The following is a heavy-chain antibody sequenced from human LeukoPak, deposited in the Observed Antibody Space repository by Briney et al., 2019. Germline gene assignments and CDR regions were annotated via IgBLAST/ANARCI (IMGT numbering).Heavy chain of an antibody. J-gene: IGHJ4*02. CDR3: ARVGSGSYHMEYFDY. Sequence: PGGSLRLSCAASGFTFSSYAMYWVRQAPGKGLEYVSGISSNGGSTYYANSVKGRFTISRDNSKNTLYLQMGSLRAEDMAVYYCARVGSGSYHMEYFDYGGQGTLVTVSS. CDR1: GFTFSSYA. D-gene: IGHD1-26*01. CDR2: ISSNGGST. V-gene: IGHV3-64*01.